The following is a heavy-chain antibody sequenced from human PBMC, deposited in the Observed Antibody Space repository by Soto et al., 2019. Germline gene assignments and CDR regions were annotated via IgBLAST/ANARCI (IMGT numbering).Heavy chain of an antibody. Sequence: RLSCAASGFTFSSYGMHWVRQAPGKGLEWVAVISYDGSNKYYADSVKGRFTISRDNSKNTLYLQMNSLRAEDTAVYYCAKDRRGSSPLITIFGVVRDNWFDPWGQGTLVTVSS. CDR3: AKDRRGSSPLITIFGVVRDNWFDP. CDR2: ISYDGSNK. J-gene: IGHJ5*02. V-gene: IGHV3-30*18. D-gene: IGHD3-3*01. CDR1: GFTFSSYG.